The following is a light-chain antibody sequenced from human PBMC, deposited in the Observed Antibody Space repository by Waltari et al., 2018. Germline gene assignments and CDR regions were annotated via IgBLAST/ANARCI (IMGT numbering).Light chain of an antibody. J-gene: IGLJ3*02. CDR2: DTD. Sequence: VLPQEPSLTVSPGGTVTLTCDSTTGDVTTKYYPNWFQQKPGQSPRTLIYDTDKKHSWTPARFSGSLLGGKAALTLSNVQPEDEADYYCSLYYGDARWVFGGGTKLTVL. V-gene: IGLV7-43*01. CDR1: TGDVTTKYY. CDR3: SLYYGDARWV.